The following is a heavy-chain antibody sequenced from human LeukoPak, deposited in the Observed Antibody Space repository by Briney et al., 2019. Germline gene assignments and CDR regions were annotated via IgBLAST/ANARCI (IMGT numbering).Heavy chain of an antibody. V-gene: IGHV4-39*07. CDR2: IYYSGST. CDR1: GGSISSSSYY. Sequence: PSETLSLTCTVSGGSISSSSYYWGWIRQPPGKGLEWIGSIYYSGSTYYNPSLKSRVTISVDTSKNQFSLKLSSVTAADTAVYYCARDYFRAAGPRHFDYWGQGTLVTVSS. D-gene: IGHD6-13*01. J-gene: IGHJ4*02. CDR3: ARDYFRAAGPRHFDY.